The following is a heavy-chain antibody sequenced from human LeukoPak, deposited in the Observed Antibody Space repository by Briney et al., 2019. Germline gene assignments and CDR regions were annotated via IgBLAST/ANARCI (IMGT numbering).Heavy chain of an antibody. CDR2: IGGSGSST. D-gene: IGHD3-10*01. CDR1: GFTFSSYA. J-gene: IGHJ4*02. Sequence: GGSLRLSCAASGFTFSSYAMSWVRQAPGKGLEWVSGIGGSGSSTYYADSVKGRFTISRDNSKNTLYLQMNSLRAEDTAVYYCAKDRYYYGSGSSFDYWGQGTLVTVSS. V-gene: IGHV3-23*01. CDR3: AKDRYYYGSGSSFDY.